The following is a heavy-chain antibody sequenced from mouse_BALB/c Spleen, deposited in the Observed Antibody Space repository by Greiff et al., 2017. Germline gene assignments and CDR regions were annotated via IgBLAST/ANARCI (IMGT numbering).Heavy chain of an antibody. V-gene: IGHV2-9*02. Sequence: VKLVESGPGLVAPSQSLSITCTVSGFSLTSYGVHWVRQPPGKGLEWLGVIWAGGSTNYNSALMSRLSISKDNSKSQVFLKMNSLQTDDTAMYYCARPGYDTYAMDYWGQGTSVTVSS. J-gene: IGHJ4*01. CDR3: ARPGYDTYAMDY. D-gene: IGHD2-2*01. CDR1: GFSLTSYG. CDR2: IWAGGST.